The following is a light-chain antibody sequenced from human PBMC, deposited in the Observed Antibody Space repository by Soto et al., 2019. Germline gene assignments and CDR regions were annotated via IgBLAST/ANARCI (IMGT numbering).Light chain of an antibody. Sequence: QSVLTQPPSVSGAPGQAVSISCTGSGSNLGAGYDVNWYQQFPGTAPTLLISDNTNRPSGVPDRFSGSKSGTSASLAISGLQSDDEADYYCQAYDYSLTAFVFGGGTKLTVL. CDR3: QAYDYSLTAFV. V-gene: IGLV1-40*01. J-gene: IGLJ3*02. CDR1: GSNLGAGYD. CDR2: DNT.